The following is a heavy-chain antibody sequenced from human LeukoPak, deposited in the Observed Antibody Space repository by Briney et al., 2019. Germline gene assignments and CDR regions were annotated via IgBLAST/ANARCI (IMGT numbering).Heavy chain of an antibody. V-gene: IGHV3-48*03. J-gene: IGHJ6*04. D-gene: IGHD3-10*02. Sequence: GGSLRLSCASSVFTFDDYGQNWVRQARARGREGVSYIRCSCYTIYYAEAVKGRFTISRDNAKNSLYLQMNSLRAEDTAVYYCAELGITMIGGVWGKGATVTISS. CDR1: VFTFDDYG. CDR2: IRCSCYTI. CDR3: AELGITMIGGV.